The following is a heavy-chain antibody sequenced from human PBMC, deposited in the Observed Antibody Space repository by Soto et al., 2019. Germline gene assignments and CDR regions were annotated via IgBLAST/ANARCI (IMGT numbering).Heavy chain of an antibody. D-gene: IGHD3-16*01. J-gene: IGHJ4*02. CDR2: IIPIFGTA. CDR3: ARVPYDFVWWTVSSYYFDY. CDR1: GGTFSSYA. Sequence: QVQLVQSGAEVKKPGSSVKVSCKASGGTFSSYATSWVRQAPGQGLEWMGGIIPIFGTANYAQKFQGRVTITADESASTAYMELSSLRSEDTAVYYGARVPYDFVWWTVSSYYFDYWGEGTLVTVSS. V-gene: IGHV1-69*01.